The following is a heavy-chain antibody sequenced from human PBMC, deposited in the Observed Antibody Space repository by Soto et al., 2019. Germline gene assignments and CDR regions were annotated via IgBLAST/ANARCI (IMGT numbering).Heavy chain of an antibody. D-gene: IGHD3-10*01. Sequence: ESGGGLVQPGGSLRLSCAASGFTFSSYWMSWVRQAPGKGLEWVANIKQDGSEKYYVDSVKGRFTISRDNAKNSLYLQMNSLRAEDTAVYYCATGGRSGSYYYYGMDVWGQGTTVTVSS. CDR2: IKQDGSEK. J-gene: IGHJ6*02. CDR1: GFTFSSYW. V-gene: IGHV3-7*03. CDR3: ATGGRSGSYYYYGMDV.